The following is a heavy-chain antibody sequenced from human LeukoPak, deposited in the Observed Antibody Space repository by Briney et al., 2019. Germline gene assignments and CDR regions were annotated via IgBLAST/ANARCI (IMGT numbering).Heavy chain of an antibody. Sequence: GGSLRLSCVASGFTFSSYGMHWVRQAPGKGLESVAFIQSVGTTKYVDSVKGRFTISRDISKSTLYLQMNSLRVEDTAVYYCAKDHPVLHYWGQGTLVTVSS. CDR2: IQSVGTTK. CDR3: AKDHPVLHY. V-gene: IGHV3-30*02. CDR1: GFTFSSYG. J-gene: IGHJ4*02.